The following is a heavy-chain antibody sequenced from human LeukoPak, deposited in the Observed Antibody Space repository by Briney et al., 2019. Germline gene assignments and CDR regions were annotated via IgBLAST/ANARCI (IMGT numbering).Heavy chain of an antibody. CDR1: GFTFNNYA. J-gene: IGHJ4*02. D-gene: IGHD5-18*01. CDR2: ISGSGGST. Sequence: PVGSLRLSCAASGFTFNNYAIYMVRQAPGNGVESGSAISGSGGSTYYADSVKSRFTISRDNSKNTLYLQMNSLRAEDTAVYYCATTVANSYGVFDSWGQGTLVTVSS. V-gene: IGHV3-23*01. CDR3: ATTVANSYGVFDS.